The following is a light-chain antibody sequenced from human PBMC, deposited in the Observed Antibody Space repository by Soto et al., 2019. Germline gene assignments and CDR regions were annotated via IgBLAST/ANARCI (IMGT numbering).Light chain of an antibody. V-gene: IGKV1-12*01. CDR3: QQSYSTPIS. Sequence: DIQMSQSPSSGSASVGDRVTITCRASQRINSWLAWYQQRPGKAPNLLMYTASNLQSGVPSRFSGSGSGTDFTLTISSLQPEDFATYYCQQSYSTPISFGQGTRLEIK. J-gene: IGKJ5*01. CDR2: TAS. CDR1: QRINSW.